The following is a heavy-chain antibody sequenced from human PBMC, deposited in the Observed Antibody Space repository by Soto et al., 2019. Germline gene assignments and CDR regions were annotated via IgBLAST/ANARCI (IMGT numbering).Heavy chain of an antibody. CDR2: IKQDGSEK. J-gene: IGHJ1*01. Sequence: GGSLRLSCAASGFTFSSYWMSWVRQAPGKGLEWVANIKQDGSEKYYVDSVKGRFTISRDNAKNSLYLQMNSLRAEDTAVYYCARGSVRGVIITLAEYFQHWGQGTLVTVSS. CDR1: GFTFSSYW. D-gene: IGHD3-10*01. CDR3: ARGSVRGVIITLAEYFQH. V-gene: IGHV3-7*01.